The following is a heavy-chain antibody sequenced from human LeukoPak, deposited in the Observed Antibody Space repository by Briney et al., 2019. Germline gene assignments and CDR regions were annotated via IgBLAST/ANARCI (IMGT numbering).Heavy chain of an antibody. CDR3: ARSLGIKEFFDY. CDR1: GGSIRSSYYY. J-gene: IGHJ4*02. V-gene: IGHV4-39*01. CDR2: IYDSGST. Sequence: SSETLSLTCTVSGGSIRSSYYYWGWIRQPPGKGLEWIGSIYDSGSTYYNPSLKSRVTISVDTSKNQFSLKLNSVTAADTAVYYCARSLGIKEFFDYWGQGTLVTVSS. D-gene: IGHD7-27*01.